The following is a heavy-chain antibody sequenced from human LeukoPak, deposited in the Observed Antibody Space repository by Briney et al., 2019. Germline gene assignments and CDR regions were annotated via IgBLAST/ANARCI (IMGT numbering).Heavy chain of an antibody. CDR1: GYTFTSYG. CDR3: ARLSPPIASFCSGGTCYSGGFDP. Sequence: GASVKVSCKTSGYTFTSYGITWVRRAPGQGLEWMGWITTYNGNTYYAQKLQGRVTMTADTSTSTAYMELRSLRSDDTAVYYCARLSPPIASFCSGGTCYSGGFDPCGQGTLVTVSS. CDR2: ITTYNGNT. V-gene: IGHV1-18*01. D-gene: IGHD2-15*01. J-gene: IGHJ5*02.